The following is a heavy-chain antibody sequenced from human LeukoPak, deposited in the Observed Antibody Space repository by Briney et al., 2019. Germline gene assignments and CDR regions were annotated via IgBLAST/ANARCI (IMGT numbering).Heavy chain of an antibody. CDR3: AREPLVVGATVDY. V-gene: IGHV1-18*01. CDR1: GYTFTNYA. Sequence: ASVKVSCKASGYTFTNYAISWVRLAPGQGLEWVGWITTHNGNTNYAQKLQGRVTMTTDTSTSTAYMELRSLRSDDTAVYYCAREPLVVGATVDYWGQGTLVTVSS. J-gene: IGHJ4*02. D-gene: IGHD5-12*01. CDR2: ITTHNGNT.